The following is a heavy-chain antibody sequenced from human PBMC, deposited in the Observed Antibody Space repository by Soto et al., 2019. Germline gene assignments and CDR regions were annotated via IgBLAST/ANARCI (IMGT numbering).Heavy chain of an antibody. D-gene: IGHD1-26*01. CDR3: AKAGSYVYFDY. Sequence: GGSLRLSXAASGFTFDDYAMHWVRQAPGKGLEWVSGISWNSGSIGYADSVKGRFTISRDNAKNSLYLQMNSLRAEDTALYYCAKAGSYVYFDYWGQGTLVTVS. J-gene: IGHJ4*02. V-gene: IGHV3-9*01. CDR1: GFTFDDYA. CDR2: ISWNSGSI.